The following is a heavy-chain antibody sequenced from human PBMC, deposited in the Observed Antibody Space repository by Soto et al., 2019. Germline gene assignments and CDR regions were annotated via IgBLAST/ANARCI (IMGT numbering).Heavy chain of an antibody. J-gene: IGHJ4*02. CDR3: ATCYGSWTDCQEDLLAF. D-gene: IGHD3-10*01. Sequence: PGGSLRLSCAASGFTFTNAWMSWVRQAPGKGLEWVGRVKRKTNGGTTDYAAPVKDRFNISRDDSKNTLYLQMNNLKTEDTAVYYCATCYGSWTDCQEDLLAFWAQRTSVTVSS. CDR2: VKRKTNGGTT. CDR1: GFTFTNAW. V-gene: IGHV3-15*01.